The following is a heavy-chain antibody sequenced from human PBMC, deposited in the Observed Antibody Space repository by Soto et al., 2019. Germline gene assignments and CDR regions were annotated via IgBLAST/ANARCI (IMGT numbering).Heavy chain of an antibody. CDR1: GFSLSTSGMC. CDR2: IDWDDDK. V-gene: IGHV2-70*01. CDR3: ARTACRDGYNSGGYFDY. D-gene: IGHD5-12*01. Sequence: SGPTLVNPTQTLTLTCTFSGFSLSTSGMCVSWIRQPPGKALEWLALIDWDDDKYYSTYLKTRLTISKDTSKNQVFLTMTNMEPTDTATYYCARTACRDGYNSGGYFDYWGQGTLLIVSS. J-gene: IGHJ4*02.